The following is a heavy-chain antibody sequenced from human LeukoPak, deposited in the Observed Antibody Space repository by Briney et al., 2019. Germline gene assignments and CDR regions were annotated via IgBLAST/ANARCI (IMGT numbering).Heavy chain of an antibody. CDR1: GGSFSDYY. D-gene: IGHD5-18*01. CDR2: INHSGST. Sequence: SETLSLTCAVYGGSFSDYYWSWTRQPPGKGLEWIGEINHSGSTNYNPSLKSRVTISVDTSKNQFSLKLSSVTAADTAVYYCARGQVQGYSYGYGSTKTPYYFDYWGQGTLVTVSS. V-gene: IGHV4-34*01. CDR3: ARGQVQGYSYGYGSTKTPYYFDY. J-gene: IGHJ4*02.